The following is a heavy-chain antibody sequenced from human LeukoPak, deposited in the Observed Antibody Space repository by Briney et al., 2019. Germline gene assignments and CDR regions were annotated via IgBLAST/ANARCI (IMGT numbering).Heavy chain of an antibody. D-gene: IGHD1-26*01. CDR2: MYHSGST. Sequence: SETLSLTCAISGGSISSNNWWSWVRQPPGKGLEWIGSMYHSGSTYYNPPLKSRVTISEDKSKNQFSLKLSSVTAADTAVYYCARYSGSYSRWFDPWGQGTLVTVSS. J-gene: IGHJ5*02. V-gene: IGHV4-4*02. CDR3: ARYSGSYSRWFDP. CDR1: GGSISSNNW.